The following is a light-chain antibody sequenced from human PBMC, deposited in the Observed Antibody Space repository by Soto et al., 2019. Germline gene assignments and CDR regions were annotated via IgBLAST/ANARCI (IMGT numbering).Light chain of an antibody. V-gene: IGLV2-8*01. CDR3: SSYAGSNNLGV. CDR1: SSDVGGYNY. J-gene: IGLJ1*01. CDR2: EVS. Sequence: QSALTQPPSASGSPGQSVIISCTGTSSDVGGYNYVSWYQQHPGKAPKLMIYEVSKRPSGVPDRFSGSKSGNTASLTVSGLQAEDEADYYCSSYAGSNNLGVFGTGTKLTVL.